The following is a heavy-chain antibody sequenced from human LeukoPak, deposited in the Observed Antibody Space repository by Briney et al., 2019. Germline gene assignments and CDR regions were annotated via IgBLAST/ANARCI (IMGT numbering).Heavy chain of an antibody. CDR3: ARASLGEAQAYYYYYMDV. CDR2: ISAYNGNT. Sequence: ASVKVSCKASGYTFTSYGISWVRQAPGQGLEWMGWISAYNGNTDYAQKLQGRVTMTTDTSTSTAYMELRSLRSDDTAVYYCARASLGEAQAYYYYYMDVWGKGTTVTVSS. CDR1: GYTFTSYG. D-gene: IGHD3-16*01. J-gene: IGHJ6*03. V-gene: IGHV1-18*01.